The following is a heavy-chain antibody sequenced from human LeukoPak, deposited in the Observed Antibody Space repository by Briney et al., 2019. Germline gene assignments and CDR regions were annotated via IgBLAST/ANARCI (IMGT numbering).Heavy chain of an antibody. J-gene: IGHJ4*02. Sequence: SGGSLRLSCAASGFTFSNFDMSWVRQAPGKGLEWVSSTSESGSNSTFYADSVKGRFTISRDNSKNTLYLQMNSLRAEDTALYHCAKGPPLGYWGQGTLVTVSS. V-gene: IGHV3-23*01. CDR2: TSESGSNST. CDR1: GFTFSNFD. D-gene: IGHD1-14*01. CDR3: AKGPPLGY.